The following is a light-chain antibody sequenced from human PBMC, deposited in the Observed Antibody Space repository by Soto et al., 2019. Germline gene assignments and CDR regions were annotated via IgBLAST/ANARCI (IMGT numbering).Light chain of an antibody. CDR1: ISDVGSYTR. CDR3: SLYTSSSTYV. CDR2: DVT. J-gene: IGLJ1*01. V-gene: IGLV2-18*01. Sequence: QSVLTQPPSVSGSPGQSVTISCTGTISDVGSYTRVSWYQQSPGTAPKVLIYDVTNRPSGVPDRFSGSQSGKTASLTISGLQAEDEADYYCSLYTSSSTYVFGTGTKVTVL.